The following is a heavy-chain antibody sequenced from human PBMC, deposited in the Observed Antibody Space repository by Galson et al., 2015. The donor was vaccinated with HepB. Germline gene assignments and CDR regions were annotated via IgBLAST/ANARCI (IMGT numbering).Heavy chain of an antibody. V-gene: IGHV3-15*01. D-gene: IGHD3-22*01. CDR2: IKSKTDGGTT. J-gene: IGHJ4*02. CDR3: TSDYYDSSGYLRPLGY. Sequence: SLRLSCAASGFTFSNAWVSWVRQAPGKGLEWVGRIKSKTDGGTTDYAAPVKGRFTISRDDSKNTLYLQMNSLKTEDTAVYYCTSDYYDSSGYLRPLGYWGQGTLVTVSS. CDR1: GFTFSNAW.